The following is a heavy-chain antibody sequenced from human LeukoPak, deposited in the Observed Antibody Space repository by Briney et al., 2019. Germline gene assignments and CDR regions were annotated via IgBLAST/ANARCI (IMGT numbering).Heavy chain of an antibody. CDR3: ARGGAAAGTFDY. D-gene: IGHD6-13*01. J-gene: IGHJ4*02. Sequence: SQTLSLTCAISGDSVSSNSAAWNWIRQSPSRGLEWLGRTYYRSKRYNDYAVSVKSRITIKQATSKNQFSLQLNSVPPEDTAVYYCARGGAAAGTFDYWGQGTLVTVSS. V-gene: IGHV6-1*01. CDR1: GDSVSSNSAA. CDR2: TYYRSKRYN.